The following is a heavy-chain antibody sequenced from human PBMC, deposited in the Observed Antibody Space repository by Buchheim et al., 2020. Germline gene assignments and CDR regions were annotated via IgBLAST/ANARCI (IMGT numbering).Heavy chain of an antibody. CDR2: ISSSGSTT. CDR3: ARAQDDYVWGGSYYFDY. Sequence: EVQLVESGGGLVQPGGSLRLSCAASGFTFSSYEMNWVRQAPGKGLEWVSYISSSGSTTYYADSVKGRFTISRDNAKNSLYMQMNSLRAEDTAVYYCARAQDDYVWGGSYYFDYWGQGTL. V-gene: IGHV3-48*03. CDR1: GFTFSSYE. J-gene: IGHJ4*02. D-gene: IGHD3-16*01.